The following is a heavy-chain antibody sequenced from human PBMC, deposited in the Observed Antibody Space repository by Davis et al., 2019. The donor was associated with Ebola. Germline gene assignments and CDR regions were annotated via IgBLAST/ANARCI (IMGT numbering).Heavy chain of an antibody. CDR2: IHPNSGGT. CDR3: ARGGYDSSGYFSGGGLRGETPYDY. V-gene: IGHV1-2*04. D-gene: IGHD3-22*01. J-gene: IGHJ4*02. CDR1: GYTFTGYY. Sequence: ASVKVSCKASGYTFTGYYMHWVRQAPGQGLEWMGWIHPNSGGTNYAQKFQGWVTMTRDTSISTAYMGLSRLRSDDTAVYYGARGGYDSSGYFSGGGLRGETPYDYWGQGTLVTVSS.